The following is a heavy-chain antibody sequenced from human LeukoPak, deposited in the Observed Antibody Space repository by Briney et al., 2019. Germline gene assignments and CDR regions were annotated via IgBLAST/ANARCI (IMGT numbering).Heavy chain of an antibody. CDR2: ISSSGSTI. Sequence: GGSLRLSCAAPGFTFSDYYMSWIRQAPGKGLEWVSYISSSGSTIYYADSVKGRFTISRDNAKNSLYLQMNSLRAEDTAVYYCATSRITIFGVVSGYFDYWGQGTLVTVSS. J-gene: IGHJ4*02. CDR3: ATSRITIFGVVSGYFDY. D-gene: IGHD3-3*01. CDR1: GFTFSDYY. V-gene: IGHV3-11*01.